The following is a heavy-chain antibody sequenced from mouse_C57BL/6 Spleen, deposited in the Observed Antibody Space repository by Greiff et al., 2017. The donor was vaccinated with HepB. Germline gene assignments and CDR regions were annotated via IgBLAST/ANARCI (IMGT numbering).Heavy chain of an antibody. J-gene: IGHJ4*01. D-gene: IGHD2-2*01. V-gene: IGHV1-26*01. CDR2: INPNNGGT. CDR1: GYTFTDYY. Sequence: VQLQQSGPELVKISCKASGYTFTDYYMNWVKQSHGKSLEWIGDINPNNGGTSYNQKFKGKATLTVDKSSSTAYMELRSLTSEDSAVYYCARRILWLRRTPYAMDYWGQGTSVTVSS. CDR3: ARRILWLRRTPYAMDY.